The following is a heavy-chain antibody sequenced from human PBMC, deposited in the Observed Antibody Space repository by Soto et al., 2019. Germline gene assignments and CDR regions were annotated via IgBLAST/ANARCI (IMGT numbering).Heavy chain of an antibody. Sequence: SATLSLTRPFSGCSINAYYLSWIRPPPGKRLEWIGYIYYTGSTTYNPSLESRVTMSVDTSKNQFSLKLSSVNAADTAVYYGAKYRRTEAEGFTLDYWGRGTLVTVSS. CDR3: AKYRRTEAEGFTLDY. CDR1: GCSINAYY. V-gene: IGHV4-59*01. D-gene: IGHD6-13*01. CDR2: IYYTGST. J-gene: IGHJ4*02.